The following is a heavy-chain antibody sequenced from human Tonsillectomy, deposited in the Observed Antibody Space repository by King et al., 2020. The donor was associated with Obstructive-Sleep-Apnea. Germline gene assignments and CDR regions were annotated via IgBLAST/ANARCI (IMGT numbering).Heavy chain of an antibody. J-gene: IGHJ3*02. CDR1: GFTFTSSA. CDR3: AADPEYYYDSSGYYSRLDAFDI. Sequence: QLVQSGPEVKKPGTSVKVSCKASGFTFTSSAMQWVRQARGQRLEWIGWIVVGSGNTNYAQKFQERVTITRDMSTSTAYMELSSLRSEDTAVYYCAADPEYYYDSSGYYSRLDAFDIWGQGTMVTVSS. D-gene: IGHD3-22*01. V-gene: IGHV1-58*02. CDR2: IVVGSGNT.